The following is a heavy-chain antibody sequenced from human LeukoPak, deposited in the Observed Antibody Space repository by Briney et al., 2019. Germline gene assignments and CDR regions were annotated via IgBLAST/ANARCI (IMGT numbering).Heavy chain of an antibody. CDR2: INYGGTT. D-gene: IGHD3-10*01. CDR3: ARYVVSGSGRYYFDY. V-gene: IGHV4-59*05. Sequence: PSETLSLTCTVSGGSISNYYWSWIRQPPGRELERIASINYGGTTYYNPSLKSRVTISVDTSKNQFSLRLSSVTAADTAVYLCARYVVSGSGRYYFDYWGQGSLVTVSS. CDR1: GGSISNYY. J-gene: IGHJ4*02.